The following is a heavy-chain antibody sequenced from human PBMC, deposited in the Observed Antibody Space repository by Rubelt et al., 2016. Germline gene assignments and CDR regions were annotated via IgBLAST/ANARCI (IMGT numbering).Heavy chain of an antibody. J-gene: IGHJ6*02. CDR3: ARGENCSGGSCYANVYYYYGMDV. D-gene: IGHD2-15*01. V-gene: IGHV3-33*01. CDR1: GFTFSSYG. CDR2: IWYDGSNK. Sequence: GGGVVQPGRSLRLSCAASGFTFSSYGMHWVRQAPGKGLEWVAVIWYDGSNKYYADSVKGRFTISRDNSKNTLYLQMNSLRAEDTAVYYCARGENCSGGSCYANVYYYYGMDVWGQGTTVTVSS.